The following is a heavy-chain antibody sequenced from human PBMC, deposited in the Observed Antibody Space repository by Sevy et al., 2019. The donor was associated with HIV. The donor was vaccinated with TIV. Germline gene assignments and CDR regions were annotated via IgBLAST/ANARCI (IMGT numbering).Heavy chain of an antibody. CDR2: IKEDGSVK. J-gene: IGHJ4*02. V-gene: IGHV3-7*01. CDR1: GFTFSSYW. Sequence: GGSLRLSCEASGFTFSSYWMSWVRQAPGKGLEWVANIKEDGSVKYYVESVKGRFTISRDNAKNSVYLQMTSLRAEDAALYYCVRAIGAAGSYWGLGTLVTVSS. CDR3: VRAIGAAGSY. D-gene: IGHD6-13*01.